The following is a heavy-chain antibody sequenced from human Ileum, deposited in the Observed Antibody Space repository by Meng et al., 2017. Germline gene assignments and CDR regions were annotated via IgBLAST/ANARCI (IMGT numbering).Heavy chain of an antibody. V-gene: IGHV3-23*01. CDR2: ISGSGETT. D-gene: IGHD2-2*01. J-gene: IGHJ3*01. CDR1: GFTFSNYA. Sequence: GESLKISCAASGFTFSNYAMNWVRQAPGKGLEWVSTISGSGETTYYADPVKGRFTISRDNSKNTLFLQMNSLRAEDTAVYYCAKPRTLLRSAFDFWGQGTMVTVSS. CDR3: AKPRTLLRSAFDF.